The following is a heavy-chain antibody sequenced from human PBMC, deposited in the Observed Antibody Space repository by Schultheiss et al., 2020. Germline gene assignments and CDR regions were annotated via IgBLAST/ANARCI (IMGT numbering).Heavy chain of an antibody. J-gene: IGHJ2*01. V-gene: IGHV3-33*06. D-gene: IGHD3-22*01. Sequence: GSLRLSCAASGFTFSNAWMNWVRQAPGKGLEWVAVIWYDGSNKYYADSVKGRFTISRDNSKNTLYLQMNSLRAEDTAVYYYAKRAVAYYDSSGYYWPPRGWYFDLWGRGTLVTVSS. CDR2: IWYDGSNK. CDR1: GFTFSNAW. CDR3: AKRAVAYYDSSGYYWPPRGWYFDL.